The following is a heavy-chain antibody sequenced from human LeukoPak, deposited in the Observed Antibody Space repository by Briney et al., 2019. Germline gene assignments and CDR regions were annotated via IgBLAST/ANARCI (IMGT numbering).Heavy chain of an antibody. V-gene: IGHV1-2*06. CDR3: ASSHYYDSSGYYLAYYFDY. J-gene: IGHJ4*02. CDR2: INPNSGGT. Sequence: GASVKVSCKASGYTFTGYYMHWVRQAPGQGLEWMGRINPNSGGTNYAQKFQGRVTMTRDTSISTAYMELSRLRSDDTAVYYRASSHYYDSSGYYLAYYFDYWGQGTLVTVSS. CDR1: GYTFTGYY. D-gene: IGHD3-22*01.